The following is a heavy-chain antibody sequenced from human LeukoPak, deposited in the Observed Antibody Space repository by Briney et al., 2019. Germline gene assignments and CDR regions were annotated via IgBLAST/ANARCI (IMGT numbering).Heavy chain of an antibody. CDR1: GGSFSGFY. CDR2: INHSGST. CDR3: ARGRFRGSYLDY. V-gene: IGHV4-34*01. J-gene: IGHJ4*02. D-gene: IGHD3-16*01. Sequence: SETLSLTCAVYGGSFSGFYWNWIRQPPGKGLEWIGEINHSGSTNYNPSLRSRVTISVDTYKNQFSLNLSSVTAADTAVYYCARGRFRGSYLDYWGQGTLVTVSS.